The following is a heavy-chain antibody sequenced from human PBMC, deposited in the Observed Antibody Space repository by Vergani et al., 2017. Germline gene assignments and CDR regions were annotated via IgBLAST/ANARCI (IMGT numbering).Heavy chain of an antibody. Sequence: EVQLVESGGGLVPPGRSLRLSCAASGFSFGDYAMTWVRQAPGKGLEWVAFIRNKTYAGTTEYAASVKGRFTISRDDYQRLAYLKLSGLKTEDTAVYFCSRGRGYSFGYSDYWGQGTLVTVSS. CDR2: IRNKTYAGTT. D-gene: IGHD5-18*01. CDR1: GFSFGDYA. CDR3: SRGRGYSFGYSDY. V-gene: IGHV3-49*04. J-gene: IGHJ4*02.